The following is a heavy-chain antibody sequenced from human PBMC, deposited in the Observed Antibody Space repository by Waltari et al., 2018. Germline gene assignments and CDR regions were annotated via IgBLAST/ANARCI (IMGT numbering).Heavy chain of an antibody. V-gene: IGHV3-23*03. CDR1: GFTFSSYA. CDR2: IYSGGST. Sequence: EVQLLESGGGLVQPGGSLRLSCAASGFTFSSYAMSWVRQAPGKGLEWVSVIYSGGSTEYADSVEGRFTISRDNSKNTLYLQMNSRRAEDTAVYYCAKDHGGNSGPYFDYWGQGTLVTVSS. J-gene: IGHJ4*02. D-gene: IGHD2-21*02. CDR3: AKDHGGNSGPYFDY.